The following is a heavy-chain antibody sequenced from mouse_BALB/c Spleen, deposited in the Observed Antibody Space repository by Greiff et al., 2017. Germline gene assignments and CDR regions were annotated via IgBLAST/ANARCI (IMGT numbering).Heavy chain of an antibody. D-gene: IGHD2-10*01. J-gene: IGHJ4*01. CDR1: GFSLTSYG. Sequence: VKLMESGPGLVAPSQSLSITCTVSGFSLTSYGVHWVRQPPGKGLEWLGVIWAGGSTNYNSALMSRLSISKDNSKSQVFLKMNSLQTDDTAMYYCARAYYGTNYAMDYWGQGTSVTVAS. CDR3: ARAYYGTNYAMDY. CDR2: IWAGGST. V-gene: IGHV2-9*02.